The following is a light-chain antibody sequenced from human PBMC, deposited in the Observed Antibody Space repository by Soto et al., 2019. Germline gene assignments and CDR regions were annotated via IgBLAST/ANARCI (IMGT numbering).Light chain of an antibody. CDR1: QRVNSDY. CDR3: QQYGTSPWT. J-gene: IGKJ1*01. V-gene: IGKV3-20*01. CDR2: IAS. Sequence: EIVLTQSPGTLSLFPGERATLSCRATQRVNSDYLAWYQQKPGQAPRPLIYIASSRATGIPDRFSGRGYGTDFTLTISSLEPEDFAVYYCQQYGTSPWTFGQGTKVEIK.